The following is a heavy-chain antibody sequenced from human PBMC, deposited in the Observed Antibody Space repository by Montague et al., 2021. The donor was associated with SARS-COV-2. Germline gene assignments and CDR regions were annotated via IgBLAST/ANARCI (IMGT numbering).Heavy chain of an antibody. J-gene: IGHJ4*02. CDR1: GFTFSNYS. CDR2: ISSSSYYI. D-gene: IGHD2-15*01. V-gene: IGHV3-21*04. CDR3: AKGGVVVVAATDLDY. Sequence: SLRLSCAASGFTFSNYSMNWVRQAPGKGLEWVSSISSSSYYIYYADSVRGRFTISRDNAKNSLFLQMNSLRAEDTAVYYCAKGGVVVVAATDLDYWGQGTLVTVSS.